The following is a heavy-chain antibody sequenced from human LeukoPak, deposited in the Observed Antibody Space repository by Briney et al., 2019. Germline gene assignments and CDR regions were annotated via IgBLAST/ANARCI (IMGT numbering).Heavy chain of an antibody. CDR2: IYQSGSP. CDR1: GYSISSGYY. Sequence: SETLSLTCIASGYSISSGYYWGWIRQPPGKGLEWIGSIYQSGSPYYNPSLESRVTISVDTSKNQFSLKLSSVTAADTAVYYCARRGIAARHLDYWGQGTLVTVSS. CDR3: ARRGIAARHLDY. D-gene: IGHD6-6*01. J-gene: IGHJ4*02. V-gene: IGHV4-38-2*02.